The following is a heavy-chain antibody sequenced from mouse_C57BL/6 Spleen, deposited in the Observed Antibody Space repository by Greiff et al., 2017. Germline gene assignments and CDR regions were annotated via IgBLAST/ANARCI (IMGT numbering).Heavy chain of an antibody. CDR1: GYTFTSYG. CDR2: IYPRSGNT. CDR3: ARSYYYGSSTGYFDV. Sequence: QVQLKESGAELARPGASVKLSCKASGYTFTSYGISWVKQRTGQGLEWIGEIYPRSGNTYYNEKFKGKATLTADKSSSTAYMELRSLTSEDSAVYFCARSYYYGSSTGYFDVWGTGTTVTVSS. V-gene: IGHV1-81*01. J-gene: IGHJ1*03. D-gene: IGHD1-1*01.